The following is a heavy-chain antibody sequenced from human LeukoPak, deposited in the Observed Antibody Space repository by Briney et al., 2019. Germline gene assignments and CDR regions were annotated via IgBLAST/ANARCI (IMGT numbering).Heavy chain of an antibody. J-gene: IGHJ1*01. CDR2: ISYDGSNK. CDR1: GFTFSSYG. V-gene: IGHV3-30*18. Sequence: GRSLRLSCAASGFTFSSYGMHWVRQAPGKGLEWVAVISYDGSNKYYADSVKGRFTISRDNSKNTLYLQMNSLRAEDTAVYYCAKESAGSGYSGYDYFEYFQHWGQGILVTVSS. CDR3: AKESAGSGYSGYDYFEYFQH. D-gene: IGHD5-12*01.